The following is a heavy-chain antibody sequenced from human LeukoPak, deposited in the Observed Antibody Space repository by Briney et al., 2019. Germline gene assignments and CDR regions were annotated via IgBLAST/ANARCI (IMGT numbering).Heavy chain of an antibody. CDR3: AKDTPCSGGSCYSRAWDAFDI. Sequence: GGSLRLSCAASGFTFDDYAMHWVRQAPGKGLEWVSGISSNSGSIGYADSVKGRFTISRDNAKNSLYLQMNSLRAEDTALYYCAKDTPCSGGSCYSRAWDAFDIWGQGTMVTVSS. J-gene: IGHJ3*02. D-gene: IGHD2-15*01. V-gene: IGHV3-9*01. CDR1: GFTFDDYA. CDR2: ISSNSGSI.